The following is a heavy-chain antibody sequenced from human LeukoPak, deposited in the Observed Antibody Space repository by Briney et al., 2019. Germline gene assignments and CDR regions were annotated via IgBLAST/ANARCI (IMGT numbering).Heavy chain of an antibody. CDR1: GGTFGSYA. V-gene: IGHV1-69*01. CDR2: IIPIFGTA. Sequence: SVKVSCKASGGTFGSYAISWVRQAPGQGLEWMGGIIPIFGTANYAQKFQGRVTITADESTSTAYMELSSLRSEDTAVYYCARDFFGGEPYYGSGSYPFDYWGQGTLVTVSS. D-gene: IGHD3-10*01. J-gene: IGHJ4*02. CDR3: ARDFFGGEPYYGSGSYPFDY.